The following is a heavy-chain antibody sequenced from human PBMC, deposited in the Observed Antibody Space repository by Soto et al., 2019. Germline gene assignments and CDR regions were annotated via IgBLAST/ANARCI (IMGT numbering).Heavy chain of an antibody. V-gene: IGHV4-61*01. J-gene: IGHJ5*02. CDR3: ARDGGGSGWYKTSWFDP. D-gene: IGHD6-19*01. Sequence: SETLSLTCTVSGGSISYEYYHWTWIRQSPGKGLEWIGYIYYSGSTNYNPSLKSRVTISVDTSKNQFSLKLSSVTAADTAVYYCARDGGGSGWYKTSWFDPWGQGTLVTVSS. CDR2: IYYSGST. CDR1: GGSISYEYYH.